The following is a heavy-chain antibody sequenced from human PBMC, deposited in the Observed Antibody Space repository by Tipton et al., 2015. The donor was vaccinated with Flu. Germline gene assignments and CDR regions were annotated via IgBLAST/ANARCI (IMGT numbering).Heavy chain of an antibody. J-gene: IGHJ6*02. CDR1: GGSISSSSYY. D-gene: IGHD3-3*01. CDR3: ARDPGGDGGVHYYYYYGMDV. CDR2: IYYSGST. V-gene: IGHV4-39*07. Sequence: TLSLTCTVSGGSISSSSYYWGWIRQPPGKGLEWIGSIYYSGSTYYNPSLKSRVTISVDTSKNQFSLKLSSVTAADTAVYYCARDPGGDGGVHYYYYYGMDVWGQGTTVTVSS.